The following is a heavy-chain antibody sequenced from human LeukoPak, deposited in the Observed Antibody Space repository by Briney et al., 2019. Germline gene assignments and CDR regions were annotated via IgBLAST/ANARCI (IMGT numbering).Heavy chain of an antibody. J-gene: IGHJ4*02. CDR1: GGSFSGYY. Sequence: PSETLSLTCAVYGGSFSGYYWSWIRQPPGKGLEWIGEIDHSGSTNYNPSLKSRVTISVDTSKNQFSLKLSSVTAADTAVYYCARRYSTRNYDFWSGYYFDYWGQGTLVTVSS. CDR3: ARRYSTRNYDFWSGYYFDY. D-gene: IGHD3-3*01. CDR2: IDHSGST. V-gene: IGHV4-34*01.